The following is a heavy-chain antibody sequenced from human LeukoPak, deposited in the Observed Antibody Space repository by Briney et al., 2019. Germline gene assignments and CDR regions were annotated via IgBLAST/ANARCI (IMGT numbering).Heavy chain of an antibody. CDR3: ARDGIVGASRDYYYGMDV. D-gene: IGHD1-26*01. V-gene: IGHV4-4*07. CDR1: SGSISSYY. J-gene: IGHJ6*02. CDR2: IYTSGST. Sequence: SETLSLTCTVSSGSISSYYWSWIRQPAGKGLEWIGRIYTSGSTNYNPSLKSRVTMSVDTSKNQFSLKLSSVTAADTAVYYCARDGIVGASRDYYYGMDVWGQGTTVTVSS.